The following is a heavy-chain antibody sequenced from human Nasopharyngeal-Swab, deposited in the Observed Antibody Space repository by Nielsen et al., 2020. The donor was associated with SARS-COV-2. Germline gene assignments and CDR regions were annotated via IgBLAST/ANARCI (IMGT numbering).Heavy chain of an antibody. CDR1: GGSIGSGSYY. J-gene: IGHJ2*01. V-gene: IGHV4-61*02. Sequence: SETLSLTCTVSGGSIGSGSYYWSWIRQPAGKGLEWIGRIYTSGSTNYNPSLKSRVTISVDTSKNQFSLKLSSVTAADTAVYYCARGVAGWYFDLWGRGTLVTVSS. CDR2: IYTSGST. CDR3: ARGVAGWYFDL. D-gene: IGHD6-19*01.